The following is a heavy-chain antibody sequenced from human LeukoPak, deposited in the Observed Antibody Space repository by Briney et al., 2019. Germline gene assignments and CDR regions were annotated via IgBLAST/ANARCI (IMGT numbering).Heavy chain of an antibody. J-gene: IGHJ4*02. Sequence: GGSLRLSRAASGFMFEDYAMHWVRQGPGKALEWVAGITWNSAKIGYADSVKGRFTISRDNSKNTLYLQMNSLRADDTAVYYCARDIRSHYFDCWGQGTLVTVSS. CDR1: GFMFEDYA. CDR3: ARDIRSHYFDC. V-gene: IGHV3-9*01. CDR2: ITWNSAKI.